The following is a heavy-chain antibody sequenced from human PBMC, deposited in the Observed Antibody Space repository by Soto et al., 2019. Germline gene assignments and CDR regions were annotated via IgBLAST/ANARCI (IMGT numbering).Heavy chain of an antibody. V-gene: IGHV3-66*01. CDR1: GFTVSSNY. CDR2: IYSGGST. J-gene: IGHJ2*01. CDR3: ARGEYSSCWYAWYFDL. Sequence: EVQLVESGGGLVQPGGSLRLSCAASGFTVSSNYMSWVRQAPGKGLEWVSVIYSGGSTYYADSVKGRFTISRDKSKNTLDLQMNSLRAEDTAVYYCARGEYSSCWYAWYFDLSGRGTLVTVSS. D-gene: IGHD6-19*01.